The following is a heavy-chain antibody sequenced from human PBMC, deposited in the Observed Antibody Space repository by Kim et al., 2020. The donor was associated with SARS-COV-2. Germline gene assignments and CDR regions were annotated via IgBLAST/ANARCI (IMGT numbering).Heavy chain of an antibody. J-gene: IGHJ5*02. CDR1: GGSFSGYY. CDR3: ARERYSSGWYGLRNWFDP. Sequence: SETLSLTCAVYGGSFSGYYWSWIRQPPGKGLEWIGEINHSGSTNYNPSHKSRVTISVDTSKNQFSLKLSSVTAADTAVYYCARERYSSGWYGLRNWFDPWGQGTLVTVSS. D-gene: IGHD6-19*01. V-gene: IGHV4-34*01. CDR2: INHSGST.